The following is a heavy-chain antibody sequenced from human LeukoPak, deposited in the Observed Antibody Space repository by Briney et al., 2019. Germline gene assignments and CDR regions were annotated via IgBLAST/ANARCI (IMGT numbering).Heavy chain of an antibody. J-gene: IGHJ4*02. CDR1: GFTFNTYT. D-gene: IGHD3-9*01. Sequence: GRSLRLSCAASGFTFNTYTMNWVRQAPGKGLEWVSSITASSTAIYSADSVKGRFTISRDNAKNFLYLQMNSPRAEDTAVYYCARTYYDILTGYNPYFDYWGQGILVTVSS. CDR2: ITASSTAI. V-gene: IGHV3-21*01. CDR3: ARTYYDILTGYNPYFDY.